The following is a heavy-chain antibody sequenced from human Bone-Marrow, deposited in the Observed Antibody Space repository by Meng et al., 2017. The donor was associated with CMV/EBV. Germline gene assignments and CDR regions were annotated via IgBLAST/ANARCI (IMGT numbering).Heavy chain of an antibody. Sequence: ASVKVSCKASGYTFTGYYMHWVRQAPGQGLEWMGWINPSGGSTSYAQKFQGRVTMTRDTSTSTVYMELSSLRSEDTAVYYCARDQVFWSGYPFYYGMDVWGQGTTVTVSS. V-gene: IGHV1-46*01. J-gene: IGHJ6*02. CDR2: INPSGGST. CDR3: ARDQVFWSGYPFYYGMDV. D-gene: IGHD3-3*01. CDR1: GYTFTGYY.